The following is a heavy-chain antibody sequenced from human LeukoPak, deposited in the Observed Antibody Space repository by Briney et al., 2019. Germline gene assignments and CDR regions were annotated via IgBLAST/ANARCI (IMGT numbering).Heavy chain of an antibody. J-gene: IGHJ4*02. CDR3: ARDTMVRGGFDY. CDR1: GGSISSGGYY. Sequence: SQTLSLTCTVSGGSISSGGYYWSWMRQHPGKGLEWIGYIYYSGSTYYNPTLKSRVTISVDTSTNQFSLKLSSVTAADTAVYYCARDTMVRGGFDYWGQGTLVTVSS. CDR2: IYYSGST. D-gene: IGHD3-10*01. V-gene: IGHV4-31*03.